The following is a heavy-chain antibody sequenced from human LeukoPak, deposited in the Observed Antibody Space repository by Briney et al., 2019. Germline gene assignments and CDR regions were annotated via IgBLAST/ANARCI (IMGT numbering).Heavy chain of an antibody. V-gene: IGHV3-53*01. CDR1: GFTVSSNY. CDR3: VRATMRGYSYGQDAFDI. Sequence: PGGSLRLSCAASGFTVSSNYMSWVRQAPGKGLEWVSVIYSGGSTYYADSVKGRFTISRDNSKNTLYLQMNSLRAEDTAVYYCVRATMRGYSYGQDAFDIWGQGTMVTVSS. CDR2: IYSGGST. D-gene: IGHD5-18*01. J-gene: IGHJ3*02.